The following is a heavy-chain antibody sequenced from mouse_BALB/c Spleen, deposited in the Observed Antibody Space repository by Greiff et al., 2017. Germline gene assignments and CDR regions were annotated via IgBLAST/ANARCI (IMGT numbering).Heavy chain of an antibody. J-gene: IGHJ3*01. V-gene: IGHV2-9*02. Sequence: QVQLKESGPGLVAPSQSLSITCTVSGFSLTSYGVHWVRQPPGKGLEWLGVIWAGGSTNYNSALMSRLSISKDNSKSQVFLKMNSLQTDDTAMYYCARERPYYYGSSNISFAYWGQGTLVTVSA. CDR3: ARERPYYYGSSNISFAY. D-gene: IGHD1-1*01. CDR2: IWAGGST. CDR1: GFSLTSYG.